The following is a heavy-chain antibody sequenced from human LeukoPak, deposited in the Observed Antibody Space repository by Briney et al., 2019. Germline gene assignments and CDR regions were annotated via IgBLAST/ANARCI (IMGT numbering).Heavy chain of an antibody. CDR2: IYYSGST. V-gene: IGHV4-39*07. Sequence: PSETLSLTCTVSGGSISSSSYYWGWIRQPPGKGLEWIGSIYYSGSTYYNPSLKSRVTISVDTSKNQFSLKLSSVTAADTAVYYCARDPGPMGIPFDYWGQGTLVTVSS. CDR1: GGSISSSSYY. D-gene: IGHD7-27*01. J-gene: IGHJ4*02. CDR3: ARDPGPMGIPFDY.